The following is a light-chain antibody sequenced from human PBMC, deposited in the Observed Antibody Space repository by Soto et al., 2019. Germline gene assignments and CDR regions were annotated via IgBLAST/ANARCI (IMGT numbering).Light chain of an antibody. Sequence: DILMTQSPLSLSVTPGEPASISCRSSQSLLHSNGYNYVDWYLQKPGQSPQLLIYLGSNRAPGVPDRFSGSGSGTDFILKISRVEAEDVGIYYCMRSLEIFSFGPGTKVDIK. CDR1: QSLLHSNGYNY. CDR3: MRSLEIFS. V-gene: IGKV2-28*01. J-gene: IGKJ3*01. CDR2: LGS.